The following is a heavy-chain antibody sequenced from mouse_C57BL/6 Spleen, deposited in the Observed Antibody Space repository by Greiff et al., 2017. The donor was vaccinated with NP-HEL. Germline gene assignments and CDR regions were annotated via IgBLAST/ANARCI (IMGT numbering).Heavy chain of an antibody. CDR3: ARIDSYYYGSSPGAMDY. CDR1: GFSLSTFGMG. V-gene: IGHV8-8*01. Sequence: QVQLKESGPGILQPSQTLSLTCSFSGFSLSTFGMGVGWIRQPSGKGLEWLAHIWWDDDKYYNPALKSRLTISKDTSKNQVFLKIANVDTADTATYYCARIDSYYYGSSPGAMDYWGQGTSVTVSS. D-gene: IGHD1-1*01. CDR2: IWWDDDK. J-gene: IGHJ4*01.